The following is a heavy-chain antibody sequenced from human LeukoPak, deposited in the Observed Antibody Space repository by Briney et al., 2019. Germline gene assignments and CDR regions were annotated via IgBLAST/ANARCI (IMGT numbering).Heavy chain of an antibody. Sequence: PGGSLRLSCAASGFTFSRYWMSWVRQAPGEGLEWVANIKKDGSEKYYVDSVKGRFTISRDNAKNSLYLQMNSLRAEDTAVYYCARLLVYNSGGEAFDYWGPGTLVTVSS. J-gene: IGHJ4*02. D-gene: IGHD3-10*01. CDR3: ARLLVYNSGGEAFDY. V-gene: IGHV3-7*01. CDR1: GFTFSRYW. CDR2: IKKDGSEK.